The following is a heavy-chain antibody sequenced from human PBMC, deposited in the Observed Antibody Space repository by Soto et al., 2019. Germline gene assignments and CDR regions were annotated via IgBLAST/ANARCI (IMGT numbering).Heavy chain of an antibody. CDR3: ARDRVTIQAFDS. V-gene: IGHV4-31*03. Sequence: PSETLSLTCTVSGASISSETYYWSWIRQHPEKGLEWIGYIYYSGSTYYNPSLKSRLTISIDTSKNQFSLKVTSMTAADTAVYYCARDRVTIQAFDSWGQGTLVTVSS. CDR2: IYYSGST. CDR1: GASISSETYY. D-gene: IGHD4-4*01. J-gene: IGHJ4*02.